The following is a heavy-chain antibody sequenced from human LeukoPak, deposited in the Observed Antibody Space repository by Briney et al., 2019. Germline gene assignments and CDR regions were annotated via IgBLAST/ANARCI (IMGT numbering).Heavy chain of an antibody. V-gene: IGHV3-30-3*01. CDR2: ISYDGSNK. CDR1: GFTFSSYA. CDR3: ARGLSIGIAVAGRGPYYFDY. J-gene: IGHJ4*02. Sequence: HPGRSLRLSCAASGFTFSSYAMHWVRQAPGKGLEWVAVISYDGSNKYYADSVKGRFTISRDNSKYTLYLQMNSLRAEDTAVYYCARGLSIGIAVAGRGPYYFDYWGQGTLVTVSS. D-gene: IGHD6-19*01.